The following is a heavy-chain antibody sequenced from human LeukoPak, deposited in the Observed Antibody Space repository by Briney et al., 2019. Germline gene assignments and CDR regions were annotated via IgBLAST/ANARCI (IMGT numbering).Heavy chain of an antibody. V-gene: IGHV4-59*01. CDR2: IYYSGST. CDR1: GGSISSYY. D-gene: IGHD5-24*01. J-gene: IGHJ6*03. CDR3: AREGRYRYGYNEYHSYMDI. Sequence: SETLSLTSTVSGGSISSYYWSWIRQPPGKGLEWIGYIYYSGSTNYNPSLKSRVTISVDTSKNQFSLKLSSVTAAETAVYYCAREGRYRYGYNEYHSYMDIWGNGTTVTVSS.